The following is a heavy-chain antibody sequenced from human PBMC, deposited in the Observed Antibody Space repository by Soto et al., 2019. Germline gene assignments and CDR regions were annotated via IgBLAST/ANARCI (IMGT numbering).Heavy chain of an antibody. V-gene: IGHV3-7*01. CDR3: ARVKWGYNGFDP. CDR1: GFTFSSYW. Sequence: EVQLVESGGGLVQPGGSLRLSCAASGFTFSSYWMSWVRQAPGKGLEWVANIKQDGSEQYYVDSVKGRFTISRDNAKNSLYLQMISLRADDTAVYYCARVKWGYNGFDPWGQGTLVTVSS. J-gene: IGHJ5*02. CDR2: IKQDGSEQ. D-gene: IGHD7-27*01.